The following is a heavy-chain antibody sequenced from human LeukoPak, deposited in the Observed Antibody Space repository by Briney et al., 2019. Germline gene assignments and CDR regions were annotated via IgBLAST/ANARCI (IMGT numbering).Heavy chain of an antibody. J-gene: IGHJ4*02. CDR3: ARGVRYSGFEY. V-gene: IGHV4-59*01. Sequence: SETLSLTCTVSGASISDYYWSWIRQPPRKGLEGSGYIDYSGSTNYNPSRKSRVTISVDMSRTQFSLRLPSVTAADTGVYYCARGVRYSGFEYWGPGTLVTVSS. D-gene: IGHD2-15*01. CDR1: GASISDYY. CDR2: IDYSGST.